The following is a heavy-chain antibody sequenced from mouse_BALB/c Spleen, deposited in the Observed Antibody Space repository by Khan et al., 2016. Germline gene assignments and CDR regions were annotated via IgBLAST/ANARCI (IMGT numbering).Heavy chain of an antibody. D-gene: IGHD1-3*01. CDR3: VADNDYAIHY. J-gene: IGHJ4*01. Sequence: EVKLEESGGGLVQPGGSMKLSCAASGFTFSDAWMDWVRQSPEKGLEWVAEIRSKANNQAIHYTEPVKGQLTISRDDSTSSVYLQRNNLRAEDTGIYYCVADNDYAIHYWGQGTSVTVSS. CDR2: IRSKANNQAI. CDR1: GFTFSDAW. V-gene: IGHV6-6*01.